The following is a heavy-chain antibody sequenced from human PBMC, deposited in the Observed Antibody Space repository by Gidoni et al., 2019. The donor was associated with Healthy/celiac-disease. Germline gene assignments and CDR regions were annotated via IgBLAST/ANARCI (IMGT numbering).Heavy chain of an antibody. CDR2: IWYEGSNK. J-gene: IGHJ4*02. D-gene: IGHD2-15*01. Sequence: QVQLVESGGGVVQPGRSLRLSCAASGFTFRSKGMRWVRQAPGKGLDWVAVIWYEGSNKSYADSVKGRFTISRDNSKNTLYLQMNSLRAEDTAVYYCARGPRPPVVAATIDYWGQGTLVTVSS. CDR1: GFTFRSKG. CDR3: ARGPRPPVVAATIDY. V-gene: IGHV3-33*01.